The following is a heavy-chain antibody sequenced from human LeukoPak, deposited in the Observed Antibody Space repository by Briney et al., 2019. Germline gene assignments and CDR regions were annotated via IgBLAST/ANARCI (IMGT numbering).Heavy chain of an antibody. Sequence: GGSPRLSCAASGFTFSNYSMNWVRQAPGKGLEWVSSISSRSTYIYHADSVKGRFTISRDNAKNSLFLQMNSLRAEDTAVYFCAKSTRAVMAMMDVWGKGTTVTVSS. J-gene: IGHJ6*04. V-gene: IGHV3-21*01. D-gene: IGHD3-16*01. CDR1: GFTFSNYS. CDR2: ISSRSTYI. CDR3: AKSTRAVMAMMDV.